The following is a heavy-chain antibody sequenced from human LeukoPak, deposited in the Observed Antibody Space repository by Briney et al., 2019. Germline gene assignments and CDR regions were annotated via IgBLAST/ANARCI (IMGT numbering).Heavy chain of an antibody. D-gene: IGHD4-17*01. CDR2: ISYDGSHK. J-gene: IGHJ1*01. V-gene: IGHV3-30-3*01. Sequence: TGGSLTLSCAVSGFTFRNYAMHWVRQAPGKGLGWVGVISYDGSHKYYADSVRGRFTTSRDISNNTLYLQMDSLRAEDTAVYYCAREDYAESHAECFQHWGQGTLVTVSS. CDR1: GFTFRNYA. CDR3: AREDYAESHAECFQH.